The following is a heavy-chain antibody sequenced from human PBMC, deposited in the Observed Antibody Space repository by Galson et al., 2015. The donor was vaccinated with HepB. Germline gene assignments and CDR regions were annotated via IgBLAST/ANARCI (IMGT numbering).Heavy chain of an antibody. J-gene: IGHJ4*02. D-gene: IGHD3/OR15-3a*01. CDR1: GFTFSNYA. CDR3: ARDLLGGTGYAFDY. CDR2: VSDDGSNK. Sequence: SLRLSCAASGFTFSNYAMHWVRQAPGKGLEWVAVVSDDGSNKYYADSVKGRFTISRDNSKNTLSLQMNSLRAEDTAFYYCARDLLGGTGYAFDYWGQGTLVTVSS. V-gene: IGHV3-30*04.